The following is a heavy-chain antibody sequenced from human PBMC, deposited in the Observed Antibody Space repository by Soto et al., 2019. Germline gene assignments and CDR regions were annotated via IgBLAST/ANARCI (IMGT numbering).Heavy chain of an antibody. CDR1: GYTFTSYG. V-gene: IGHV1-18*01. Sequence: QVQLVQSGAEVKKPGASVKVSCKASGYTFTSYGISWVRQAPGQGLEWMGWISAYNGNTNYAQKLQGRVTMTTDASTCAADMELSSRRSDDTDVSDCSREGERALARLWGQGTLVTVSS. D-gene: IGHD1-1*01. J-gene: IGHJ4*02. CDR2: ISAYNGNT. CDR3: SREGERALARL.